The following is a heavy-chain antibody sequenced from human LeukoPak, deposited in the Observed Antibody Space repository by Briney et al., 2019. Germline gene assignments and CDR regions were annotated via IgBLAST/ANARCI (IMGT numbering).Heavy chain of an antibody. Sequence: GASVKVSCKASGYTFTSYDINWVRQATGQGLEWMGWTNPNSGNTGYAQKFQGRVTMTRNTSISTAYMELSSLRSEDTAVYYCARGLTRRGSEQLVLCYWGQGTLVTVSS. CDR2: TNPNSGNT. CDR1: GYTFTSYD. CDR3: ARGLTRRGSEQLVLCY. V-gene: IGHV1-8*01. J-gene: IGHJ4*02. D-gene: IGHD6-13*01.